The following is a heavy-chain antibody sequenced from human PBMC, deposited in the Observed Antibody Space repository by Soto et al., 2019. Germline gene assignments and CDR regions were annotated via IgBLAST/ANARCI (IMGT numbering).Heavy chain of an antibody. Sequence: GGSLRLSCAASGFTFSSYAMSWVRQAPGKGLEWVSAISGSGGSTYYADSVKGRFTISRDNSKNTLYLQMNSLRAEDTAVYYCAKSPNVYDLTGSFAGYYYYYMDVWGKGTTVTVSS. V-gene: IGHV3-23*01. CDR2: ISGSGGST. CDR1: GFTFSSYA. J-gene: IGHJ6*03. D-gene: IGHD3-3*01. CDR3: AKSPNVYDLTGSFAGYYYYYMDV.